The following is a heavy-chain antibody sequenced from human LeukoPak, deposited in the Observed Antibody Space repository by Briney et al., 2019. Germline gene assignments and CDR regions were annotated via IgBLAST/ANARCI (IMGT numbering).Heavy chain of an antibody. D-gene: IGHD6-13*01. Sequence: GTSVKVSCKASGLTFTSSAVQWVRQARGQRLEWIGWIVVGSGNTNYAQKFQERVTITRDMSTSTAYMELSSLRSEDTAVYYCAADRAAAGGFDYWGQGTLVTVSS. V-gene: IGHV1-58*01. CDR2: IVVGSGNT. J-gene: IGHJ4*02. CDR1: GLTFTSSA. CDR3: AADRAAAGGFDY.